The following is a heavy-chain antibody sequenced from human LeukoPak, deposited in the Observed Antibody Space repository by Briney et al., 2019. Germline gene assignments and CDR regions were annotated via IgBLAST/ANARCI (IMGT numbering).Heavy chain of an antibody. CDR2: IYYSGST. CDR1: GYSISSGYL. D-gene: IGHD3-9*01. Sequence: SETLSLTCTVSGYSISSGYLWGWIRQPPGKGLEWIGSIYYSGSTYYNPSLKSRVTISVDTSKNQFSLKLSSVTAADTAVYYCAREFTYYDILTGYRGDYYYYYMDVWGKGTTVTVSS. V-gene: IGHV4-38-2*02. CDR3: AREFTYYDILTGYRGDYYYYYMDV. J-gene: IGHJ6*03.